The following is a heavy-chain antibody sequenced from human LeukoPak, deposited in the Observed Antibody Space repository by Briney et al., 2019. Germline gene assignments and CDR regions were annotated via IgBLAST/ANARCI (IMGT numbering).Heavy chain of an antibody. CDR3: ARSSGFDQI. CDR1: GGSINTSW. V-gene: IGHV4-4*07. D-gene: IGHD5-12*01. CDR2: ISPSGTT. Sequence: SETLSLTCTVSGGSINTSWWTWVRQPAGKGLEWIGRISPSGTTNYNPSLKSRVTMSRDTSKNQFSLKLNSVTAADTAVYYCARSSGFDQIWGQGTMVTISS. J-gene: IGHJ3*02.